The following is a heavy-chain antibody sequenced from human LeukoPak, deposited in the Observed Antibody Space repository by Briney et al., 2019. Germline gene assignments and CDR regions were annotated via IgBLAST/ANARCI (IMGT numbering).Heavy chain of an antibody. V-gene: IGHV3-74*01. Sequence: PGESLRLSCAASGFTFSRYWIHWVRQAPGKGLEWVSRFNPDGSTTTYADSVKGRFTISRDNAKNTLYLEMNSLRVEDTAVYFCVRDKNLIHWYFDLWGRGTLVTVSS. CDR1: GFTFSRYW. J-gene: IGHJ2*01. D-gene: IGHD2-8*01. CDR3: VRDKNLIHWYFDL. CDR2: FNPDGSTT.